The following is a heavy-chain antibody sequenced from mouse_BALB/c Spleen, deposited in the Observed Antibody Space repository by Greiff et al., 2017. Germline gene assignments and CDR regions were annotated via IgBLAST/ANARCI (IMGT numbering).Heavy chain of an antibody. CDR2: INPSTGYT. V-gene: IGHV1-7*01. CDR3: ARSEGDIDY. Sequence: QVQLQQSGAELAKPGASVKMSCTASGYTFTSYWMHWVKQRPGQGLEWIGYINPSTGYTEYNQKFKDKATLTADKSSSTAYMQLSSLTSEDSAVYYCARSEGDIDYWGQGTTLTVSS. J-gene: IGHJ2*01. CDR1: GYTFTSYW.